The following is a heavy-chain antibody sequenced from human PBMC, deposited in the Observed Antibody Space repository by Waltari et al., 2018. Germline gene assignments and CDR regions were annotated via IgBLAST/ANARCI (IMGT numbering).Heavy chain of an antibody. CDR2: IIPIFGTA. D-gene: IGHD2-15*01. CDR1: GVTFSSYA. V-gene: IGHV1-69*13. CDR3: ARPRYCSGGSCPWYFDL. J-gene: IGHJ2*01. Sequence: QVQLVQSGAEVKKPGSSVKVSCKASGVTFSSYAISWVRHAPGQGLEWMEGIIPIFGTANYAQKFQGRVTITADESTSTAYMELSSLRSEDTAVYYCARPRYCSGGSCPWYFDLWGRGTLVTVSS.